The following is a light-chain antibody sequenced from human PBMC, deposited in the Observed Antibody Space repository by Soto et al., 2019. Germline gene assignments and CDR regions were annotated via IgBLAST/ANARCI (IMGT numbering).Light chain of an antibody. CDR2: GAS. J-gene: IGKJ4*01. CDR3: QQYDKWPPT. CDR1: QSVGRS. Sequence: EIVMTQSPATLSVSPGERVTLSCRASQSVGRSLAWYQQKAGQAPRLLIYGASTRATGTPVRFSGSGSGTEFSLTISSLQSEDFVVYYCQQYDKWPPTLGGGTKVDI. V-gene: IGKV3-15*01.